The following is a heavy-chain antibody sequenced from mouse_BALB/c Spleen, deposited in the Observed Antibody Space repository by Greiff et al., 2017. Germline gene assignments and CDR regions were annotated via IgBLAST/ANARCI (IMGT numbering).Heavy chain of an antibody. CDR3: ARKTMITTYAMDY. V-gene: IGHV1-14*01. J-gene: IGHJ4*01. Sequence: EVQLQESGPELVKPGASVKMSCKASGYTFTSYVMHWVKQKPGQGLEWIGYINPYNDGTKYNEKFKGKATLTSDKSSSTAYMELSSLTSEDSAVYYCARKTMITTYAMDYWGQGTSVTVSS. D-gene: IGHD2-4*01. CDR2: INPYNDGT. CDR1: GYTFTSYV.